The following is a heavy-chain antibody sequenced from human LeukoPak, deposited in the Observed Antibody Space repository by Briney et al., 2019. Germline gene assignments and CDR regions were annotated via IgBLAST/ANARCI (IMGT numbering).Heavy chain of an antibody. CDR3: ARGRSNYKKYYYYYGMDV. Sequence: PSETLSLTCAVYGGSFSGYYWSWIRQPPGKGLEWIGEINHSGSTNYNPSLKSRVTISVDTSKNQFSLKLSSVTAADTAVYYCARGRSNYKKYYYYYGMDVWGQGTTVTVSS. D-gene: IGHD4-11*01. CDR2: INHSGST. V-gene: IGHV4-34*01. J-gene: IGHJ6*02. CDR1: GGSFSGYY.